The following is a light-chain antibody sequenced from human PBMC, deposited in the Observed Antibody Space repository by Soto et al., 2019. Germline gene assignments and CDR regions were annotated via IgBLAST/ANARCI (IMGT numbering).Light chain of an antibody. CDR2: DVS. V-gene: IGLV2-14*01. CDR3: SSFTSSSTFV. J-gene: IGLJ1*01. Sequence: QSALAQPASVSGSPGQSITISCTGTSSDVGRYDYVSWFQQHPGKTPKLLIYDVSNWPSGASDRFSGSKYGNTASLTISGLQPEDEADYYCSSFTSSSTFVFGTGTKVTVL. CDR1: SSDVGRYDY.